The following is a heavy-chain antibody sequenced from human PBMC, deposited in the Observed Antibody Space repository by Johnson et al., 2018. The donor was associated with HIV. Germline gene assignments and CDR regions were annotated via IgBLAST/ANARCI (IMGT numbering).Heavy chain of an antibody. V-gene: IGHV3-33*08. CDR3: ARVPSSGYYLDAFDI. CDR2: IWYDGSNK. J-gene: IGHJ3*02. CDR1: GFTVSSNY. Sequence: QVQVVESGGGLIQPGGSLRLSCAASGFTVSSNYMSWVRQAPGKGLEWVAVIWYDGSNKYYADSVKGRFTISRDNSKNTLYLQMNSLRAEDTAVYYCARVPSSGYYLDAFDIWGQGTMVTVSS. D-gene: IGHD3-22*01.